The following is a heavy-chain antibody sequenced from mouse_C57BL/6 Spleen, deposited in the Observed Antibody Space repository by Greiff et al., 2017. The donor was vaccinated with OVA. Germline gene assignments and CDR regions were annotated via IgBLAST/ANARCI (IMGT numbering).Heavy chain of an antibody. Sequence: QVQLKQPGAELVKPGASVKMSCKASGYTFTSYWITWVKQRPGQGLEWIGDIYPGSGSTNYNEKFKSKATLTVDTSSSTAYMQLSSLTSEDSAVYYCARYPLSLIKGYFDVWGTGTTVTVSS. CDR2: IYPGSGST. CDR3: ARYPLSLIKGYFDV. V-gene: IGHV1-55*01. CDR1: GYTFTSYW. D-gene: IGHD1-1*01. J-gene: IGHJ1*03.